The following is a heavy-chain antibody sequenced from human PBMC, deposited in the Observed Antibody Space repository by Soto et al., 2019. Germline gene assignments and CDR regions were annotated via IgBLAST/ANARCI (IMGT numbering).Heavy chain of an antibody. CDR3: GRGDWNYYYGMDV. V-gene: IGHV1-46*03. CDR1: GYTFTRYY. D-gene: IGHD2-21*01. Sequence: QVQLVQSGAEVKKPGASVKLSCKASGYTFTRYYMHWVRQAPGQGLEWMGIINPSGGSTTYAQKFQGRVTVTRDTSTSTVYMELSSLRSEDTAVYYCGRGDWNYYYGMDVWGKGTTVTVSS. CDR2: INPSGGST. J-gene: IGHJ6*04.